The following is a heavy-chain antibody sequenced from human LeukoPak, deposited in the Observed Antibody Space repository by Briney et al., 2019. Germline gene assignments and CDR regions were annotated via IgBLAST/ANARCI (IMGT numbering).Heavy chain of an antibody. D-gene: IGHD1-20*01. Sequence: EASVKVSCKASGYTFTSYYMHWVRQAPGQGLEWMGIINPSGGSTSYAQKFQGRVTMTRDTSASTVYMELSSLRSEDTAVYYCAREVRYNWNPRRDWYFDLWGRGTLSLSPQ. CDR1: GYTFTSYY. V-gene: IGHV1-46*01. J-gene: IGHJ2*01. CDR2: INPSGGST. CDR3: AREVRYNWNPRRDWYFDL.